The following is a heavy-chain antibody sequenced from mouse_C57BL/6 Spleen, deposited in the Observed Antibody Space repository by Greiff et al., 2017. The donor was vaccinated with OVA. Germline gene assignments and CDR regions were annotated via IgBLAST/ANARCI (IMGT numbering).Heavy chain of an antibody. CDR2: ISSGSSTI. Sequence: DVKLVESGGGLVKPGGSLKLSCAASGFTFSDYGMHWVRQAPEKGLEWVAYISSGSSTIYSADTVKGRFTISRDNAKNTLFLHMTSLRSEDTAMYYCARQNYFDYWGQGTPLTVSS. J-gene: IGHJ2*01. CDR1: GFTFSDYG. V-gene: IGHV5-17*01. CDR3: ARQNYFDY.